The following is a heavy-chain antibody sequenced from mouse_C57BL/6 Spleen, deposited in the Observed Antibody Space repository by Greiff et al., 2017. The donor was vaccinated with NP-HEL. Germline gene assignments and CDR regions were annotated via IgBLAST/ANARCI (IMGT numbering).Heavy chain of an antibody. Sequence: QVHVKQSGAELVRPGASVTLSCKASGYTFTDYEMHWVKQTPVHGLEWIGAIDPETGGTAYNQKFKGKAILTADKSSSTAYMELRSLTSEDSAVYYCTRDETGYYAMDYWGQGTSVTVSS. CDR1: GYTFTDYE. J-gene: IGHJ4*01. V-gene: IGHV1-15*01. CDR3: TRDETGYYAMDY. CDR2: IDPETGGT.